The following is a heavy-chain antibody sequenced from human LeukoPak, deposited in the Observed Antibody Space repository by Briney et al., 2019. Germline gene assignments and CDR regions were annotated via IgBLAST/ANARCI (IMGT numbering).Heavy chain of an antibody. CDR3: ARSSSTSIYYYYDMDV. CDR2: INSDASST. Sequence: GGSLRLSCAASGSTFSNYWMHWVRQAPGKGLVWASRINSDASSTNYADSVKGRFTISRDNAKNTLYLQMNSLRAEDTAVYYCARSSSTSIYYYYDMDVWGQGTTVTVSS. D-gene: IGHD2-2*01. J-gene: IGHJ6*02. CDR1: GSTFSNYW. V-gene: IGHV3-74*01.